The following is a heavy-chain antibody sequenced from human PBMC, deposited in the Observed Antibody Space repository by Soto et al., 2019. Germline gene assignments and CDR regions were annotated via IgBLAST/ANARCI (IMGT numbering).Heavy chain of an antibody. CDR2: IHYSGYT. J-gene: IGHJ3*02. CDR3: ARAAFCGGDCPGAAFDI. V-gene: IGHV4-59*01. D-gene: IGHD2-21*01. Sequence: SETLSLTCTVSGGSISSYYWSWIRQPPGKGLEWIGYIHYSGYTNYSPSLKSRVTISVDTSKNQFSLKLSFVTAADTAVYYCARAAFCGGDCPGAAFDIWGQGTMVTVSS. CDR1: GGSISSYY.